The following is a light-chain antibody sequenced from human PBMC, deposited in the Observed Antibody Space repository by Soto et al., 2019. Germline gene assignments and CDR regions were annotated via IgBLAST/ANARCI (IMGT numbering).Light chain of an antibody. CDR3: SSNAGDTSVV. J-gene: IGLJ3*02. V-gene: IGLV2-23*01. Sequence: QSALTQPASVSGSPGQSITLSCTGTSNNIGSYNLVSWYQQHPGKVPKLILYEGTTRPSGVSDRISGSKSGNTTSLTISGLQAEDEADYYCSSNAGDTSVVFGGGTKLTVL. CDR2: EGT. CDR1: SNNIGSYNL.